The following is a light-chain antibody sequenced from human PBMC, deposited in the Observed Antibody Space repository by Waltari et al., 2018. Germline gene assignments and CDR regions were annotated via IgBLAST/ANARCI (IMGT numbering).Light chain of an antibody. V-gene: IGLV2-14*03. CDR2: DVS. Sequence: QSALTQPASVSGSPGQSIPISCTGTSSAVGGSNYFPWYQQHPGKAPKLIIYDVSNRPSGVSNRFSGSKSGNTASLTISGLQAEDEADYYCNSYTTSNTLVFGGGTKLTVL. CDR1: SSAVGGSNY. CDR3: NSYTTSNTLV. J-gene: IGLJ2*01.